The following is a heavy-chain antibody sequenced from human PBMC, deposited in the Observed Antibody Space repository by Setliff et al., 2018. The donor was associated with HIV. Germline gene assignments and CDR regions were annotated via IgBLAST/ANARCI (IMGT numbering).Heavy chain of an antibody. J-gene: IGHJ4*02. CDR2: ISSSGTNI. CDR1: GFTFSDYY. CDR3: TKNLYSSRWSPLDY. V-gene: IGHV3-11*04. Sequence: GGSLRLSCAASGFTFSDYYMSWIRQAPGKGLEWVSYISSSGTNIYYVDSVKGRFTISRDNSKNTLYLQMDSLRAEDTAVYYCTKNLYSSRWSPLDYWGQGTLVTVSS. D-gene: IGHD6-13*01.